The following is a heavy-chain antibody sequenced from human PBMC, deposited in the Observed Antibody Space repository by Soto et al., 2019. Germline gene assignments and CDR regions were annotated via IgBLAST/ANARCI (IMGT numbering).Heavy chain of an antibody. J-gene: IGHJ4*02. D-gene: IGHD6-19*01. Sequence: SETLSLTCTVSGGSISSGGYSWSWIRQHPGKGLEWIGYIYYSGSTYYNTSLKSRVTISVDTSKNQFSLKLSSVTAADTAVYYCARGGYSSGPIDYWGQGTLVTVSS. CDR2: IYYSGST. CDR1: GGSISSGGYS. V-gene: IGHV4-31*03. CDR3: ARGGYSSGPIDY.